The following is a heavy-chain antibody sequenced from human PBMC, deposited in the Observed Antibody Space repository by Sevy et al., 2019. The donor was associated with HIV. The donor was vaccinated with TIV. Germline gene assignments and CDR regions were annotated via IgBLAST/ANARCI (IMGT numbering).Heavy chain of an antibody. Sequence: GGSLRLSCAISGFTVNDKYIIWVRQAPGKGLEWVSVIFSSDSTYYADSAKGLFTISRDNSKNTVDLQMNSVRAEDTAVYYCVSLFLSYRSGWSYFDYWGQGTLVTVSS. J-gene: IGHJ4*02. CDR3: VSLFLSYRSGWSYFDY. V-gene: IGHV3-66*02. CDR2: IFSSDST. CDR1: GFTVNDKY. D-gene: IGHD6-19*01.